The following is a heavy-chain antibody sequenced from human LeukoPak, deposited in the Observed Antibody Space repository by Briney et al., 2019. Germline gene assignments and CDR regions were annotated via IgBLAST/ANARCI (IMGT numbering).Heavy chain of an antibody. CDR1: GFTFSSYG. Sequence: GGSLRLSCAASGFTFSSYGMHWVRQAPGKGLEWVAVISYDGSNKYYADSVKGRFTISRGNSKNTLYLQMNSLRAEDTAVYYALVGVVIQNWFDPWGQGTLVTVSS. J-gene: IGHJ5*02. D-gene: IGHD3-3*01. CDR3: LVGVVIQNWFDP. CDR2: ISYDGSNK. V-gene: IGHV3-30*03.